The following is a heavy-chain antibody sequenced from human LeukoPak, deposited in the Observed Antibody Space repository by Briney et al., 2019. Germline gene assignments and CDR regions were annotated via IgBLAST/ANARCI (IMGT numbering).Heavy chain of an antibody. Sequence: GGSLRLSCAASGFTFSSYAMHWVRQAPGKGLEWVAVISYDGSNTYYADSVKGRFTISRDKSKNPLYLQMSSLRAEDTAVYYCAKDVRTIIAVAGTFDDWGQGTLVTVSS. CDR2: ISYDGSNT. J-gene: IGHJ4*02. CDR1: GFTFSSYA. CDR3: AKDVRTIIAVAGTFDD. V-gene: IGHV3-30-3*01. D-gene: IGHD6-19*01.